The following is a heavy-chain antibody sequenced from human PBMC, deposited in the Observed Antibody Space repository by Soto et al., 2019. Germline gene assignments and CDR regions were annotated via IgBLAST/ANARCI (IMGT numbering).Heavy chain of an antibody. D-gene: IGHD5-12*01. V-gene: IGHV3-30*03. Sequence: GGSLRLSCAASGFTFSSYGMHWVRQAPGKGLEWVAVISYDGSNKYYADSVKGRFTISRDNSKNTLYLQMNSLRAEDTAVYYCARDPGDGYNLAASFDYWGQGTLVTVSS. J-gene: IGHJ4*02. CDR2: ISYDGSNK. CDR1: GFTFSSYG. CDR3: ARDPGDGYNLAASFDY.